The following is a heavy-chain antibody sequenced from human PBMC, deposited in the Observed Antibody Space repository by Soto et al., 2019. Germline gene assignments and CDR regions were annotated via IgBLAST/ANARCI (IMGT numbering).Heavy chain of an antibody. CDR1: GFTFSSYG. V-gene: IGHV3-30*18. CDR3: AKDLTPGPSSSSTANNYYGMDV. CDR2: ISYDGSNK. D-gene: IGHD6-6*01. Sequence: GGSLRLSCAASGFTFSSYGMHWVRQAPGKGLEWVAVISYDGSNKYYADSVKGRFTISRDNSKNTLYLQMNSLRAEDTAVYYCAKDLTPGPSSSSTANNYYGMDVWGQGTTVTVSS. J-gene: IGHJ6*02.